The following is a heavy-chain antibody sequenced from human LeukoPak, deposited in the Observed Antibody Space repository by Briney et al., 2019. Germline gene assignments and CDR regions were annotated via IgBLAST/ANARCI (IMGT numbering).Heavy chain of an antibody. V-gene: IGHV3-21*01. CDR3: ARGASGMSSVGGVIAHPLDH. CDR1: GFTFSRYS. J-gene: IGHJ4*02. Sequence: GGSLRLSWAASGFTFSRYSMNWVRQAPGKGLEWVSSISSNSSYIFYADSVKGRFTISRHNAKNSLYLQVNSVSTEHTPVYYCARGASGMSSVGGVIAHPLDHWGQGTLVTVSS. D-gene: IGHD3-16*02. CDR2: ISSNSSYI.